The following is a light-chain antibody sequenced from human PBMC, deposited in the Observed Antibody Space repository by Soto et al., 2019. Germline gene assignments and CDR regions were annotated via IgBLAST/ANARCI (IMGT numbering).Light chain of an antibody. CDR2: SAT. J-gene: IGKJ2*01. Sequence: VMTQFPATLSASPGERVALSCRPSQSVNNRLAWYQQRPGQAPRLLIYSATLRAAGVPDRFTGRGSGTEFTLSISSLQSEDYGVYYCQQYKAWPPHTFGQGTRVE. CDR1: QSVNNR. CDR3: QQYKAWPPHT. V-gene: IGKV3D-15*01.